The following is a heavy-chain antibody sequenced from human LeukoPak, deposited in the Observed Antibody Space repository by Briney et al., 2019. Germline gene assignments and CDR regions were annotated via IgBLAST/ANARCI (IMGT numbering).Heavy chain of an antibody. Sequence: ASVKVSCKASGGTFSSYAISWVRQAPGQGLEWMGWINPNSGGTNYAQKFQGRVTMTRDTSISTAYMELSRLRSDDTAVYYCARGTQWLVHFDYWGQGTLVTVSS. CDR3: ARGTQWLVHFDY. J-gene: IGHJ4*02. CDR2: INPNSGGT. D-gene: IGHD6-19*01. V-gene: IGHV1-2*02. CDR1: GGTFSSYA.